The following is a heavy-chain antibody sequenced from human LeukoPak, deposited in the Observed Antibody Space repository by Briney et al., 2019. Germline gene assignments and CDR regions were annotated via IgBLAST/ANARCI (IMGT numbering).Heavy chain of an antibody. D-gene: IGHD6-19*01. CDR3: ARFSIAVAGAFDY. V-gene: IGHV4-30-2*01. J-gene: IGHJ4*02. CDR1: RGSISSGVYS. CDR2: IYHSGST. Sequence: PSETLSLTCAVSRGSISSGVYSGGSIRHPPGKGLEWIGYIYHSGSTYYNTPLKSRAPISVNRSKNQYSLKLISVPAADTAVYYCARFSIAVAGAFDYWGQGTLVTVSS.